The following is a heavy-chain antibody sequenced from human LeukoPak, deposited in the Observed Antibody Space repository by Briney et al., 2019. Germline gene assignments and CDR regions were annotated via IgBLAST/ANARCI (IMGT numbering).Heavy chain of an antibody. D-gene: IGHD6-25*01. V-gene: IGHV3-30-3*01. CDR2: ISYDGSNK. CDR3: ARDLVYPSGGWFDP. J-gene: IGHJ5*02. Sequence: GGSLRLSCAASGFTFSSYAMHWVRQAPGKGLEWVAVISYDGSNKYYADSVKGRFTISRDNSKNTLYLQMNSLRAEDTAVYYCARDLVYPSGGWFDPWGQGTLVTVSS. CDR1: GFTFSSYA.